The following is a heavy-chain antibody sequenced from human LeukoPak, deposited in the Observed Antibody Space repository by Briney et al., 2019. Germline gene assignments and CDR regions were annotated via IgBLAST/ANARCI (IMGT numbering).Heavy chain of an antibody. J-gene: IGHJ4*02. CDR3: ARGCRGGTCYLL. CDR1: GGSISSYY. CDR2: IYTSGSI. Sequence: SETLSLTCTVSGGSISSYYWSWIRQPAGKGLEWIGRIYTSGSINYNPSLKSRVTISVDTSQNQFSLNLSSVTAADTAVYYCARGCRGGTCYLLWGQGTLVTVSS. V-gene: IGHV4-4*07. D-gene: IGHD2-15*01.